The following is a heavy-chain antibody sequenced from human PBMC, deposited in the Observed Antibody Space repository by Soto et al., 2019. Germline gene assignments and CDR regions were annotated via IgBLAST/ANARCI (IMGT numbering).Heavy chain of an antibody. Sequence: QVQLVQSGAEVKKPGASVKVSCKASGYTFTSYGISWVRQAPGQGLEWMGWISAYNGNTNYAQKLQGRVTMTTDTSTSKAYMELRSLRSDDTAVYYCATYYYGSGSQDYYGMDVWGQGPTVTVSS. CDR3: ATYYYGSGSQDYYGMDV. CDR2: ISAYNGNT. CDR1: GYTFTSYG. V-gene: IGHV1-18*01. D-gene: IGHD3-10*01. J-gene: IGHJ6*02.